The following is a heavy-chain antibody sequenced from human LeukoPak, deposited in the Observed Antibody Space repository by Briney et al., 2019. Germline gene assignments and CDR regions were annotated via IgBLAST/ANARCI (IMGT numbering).Heavy chain of an antibody. D-gene: IGHD3-22*01. V-gene: IGHV3-30*04. CDR2: ISYDGSNK. CDR1: GFTFSSYA. J-gene: IGHJ4*02. Sequence: GRSLRLSCAASGFTFSSYAMHWVRQAPGKGLEWVAVISYDGSNKYYADSVKGRFTISRDNSKNTLYLQMNSLRAEDTAVYYCARASKVVTVFDYWGQGTLATVSS. CDR3: ARASKVVTVFDY.